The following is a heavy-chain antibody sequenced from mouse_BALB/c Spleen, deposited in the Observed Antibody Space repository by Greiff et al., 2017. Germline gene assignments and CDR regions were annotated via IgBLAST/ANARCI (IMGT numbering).Heavy chain of an antibody. J-gene: IGHJ3*01. D-gene: IGHD2-4*01. CDR3: ARGYDYGFAY. Sequence: EVKLMESGGGLVKPGGSLKLSCAASGFTFSSYAMSWVRQTPEKRLEWVASISSGGSTYYPDSVKGRFTISRDNARNILYLQMSSLRSEDTAMYYCARGYDYGFAYWGQGTLVTVSA. CDR1: GFTFSSYA. CDR2: ISSGGST. V-gene: IGHV5-6-5*01.